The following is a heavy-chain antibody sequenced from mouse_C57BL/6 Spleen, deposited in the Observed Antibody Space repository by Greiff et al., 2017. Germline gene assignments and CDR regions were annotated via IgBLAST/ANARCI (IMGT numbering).Heavy chain of an antibody. J-gene: IGHJ4*01. D-gene: IGHD1-1*01. CDR1: GFTFSDYG. Sequence: EVKLVESGGGLVKPGGSLKLSCAASGFTFSDYGMHWVRQAPEKGLEWVAYISSGSSTIYYADTVKGRFTISRDNAKNTLFLQMTSLRSEDTAMYYCARDYYGSSYVDYYAMDYWGQGTSVTVSS. V-gene: IGHV5-17*01. CDR2: ISSGSSTI. CDR3: ARDYYGSSYVDYYAMDY.